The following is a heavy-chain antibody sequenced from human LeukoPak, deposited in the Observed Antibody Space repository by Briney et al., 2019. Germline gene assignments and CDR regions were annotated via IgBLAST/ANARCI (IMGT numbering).Heavy chain of an antibody. CDR3: ARGTYSSSWYTRGWFDP. D-gene: IGHD6-13*01. CDR1: GGSFSGYY. Sequence: PSETLSLTCAVYGGSFSGYYWSWIRQPPGKGLEWIGEINPSGSTNYNPSLKSRVTISVDTSKNQFSLKLSSVTAADTAVYYCARGTYSSSWYTRGWFDPWGQGTLVTVSS. J-gene: IGHJ5*02. V-gene: IGHV4-34*01. CDR2: INPSGST.